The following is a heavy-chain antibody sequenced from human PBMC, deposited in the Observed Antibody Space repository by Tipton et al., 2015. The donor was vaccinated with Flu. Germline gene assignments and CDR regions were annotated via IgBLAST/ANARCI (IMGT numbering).Heavy chain of an antibody. CDR2: IYPSGTT. J-gene: IGHJ4*02. CDR1: GGSITSFY. CDR3: ARDVAAFPAAIRD. Sequence: TLSLTCTVSGGSITSFYWSWIRQPPGKGLEWIGSIYPSGTTYYNPSLKSRVTMSVDTSKTQLSLKLTSVTAADTAVYYCARDVAAFPAAIRDWGQGTLVTVSS. V-gene: IGHV4-4*07. D-gene: IGHD6-13*01.